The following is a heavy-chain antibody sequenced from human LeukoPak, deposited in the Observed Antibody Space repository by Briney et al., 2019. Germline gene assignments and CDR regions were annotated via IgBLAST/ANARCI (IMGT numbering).Heavy chain of an antibody. CDR1: GFTFSNYA. Sequence: GGSLRLSCAASGFTFSNYAMQWVRQAPGKGLEWVAMISYDGSNKYYADSVKGRFTISRDNSKSTLYLQVNSLRDEDTAVYYCAREDGYNFDSWGQGTLVTVSS. CDR2: ISYDGSNK. J-gene: IGHJ4*02. V-gene: IGHV3-30*04. D-gene: IGHD5-24*01. CDR3: AREDGYNFDS.